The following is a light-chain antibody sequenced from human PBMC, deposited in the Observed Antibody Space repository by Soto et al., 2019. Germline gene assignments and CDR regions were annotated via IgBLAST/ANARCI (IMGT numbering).Light chain of an antibody. J-gene: IGKJ4*01. Sequence: DIQMTQSPSSVSASVGDRVTITCRASQGLSSNLAWYQQKPGRAPQLLIYAASILESGVPSRFSGSGSGTHFTLTINSLQPEDFATYYCLSGHSRPFGGGTKVQIK. CDR3: LSGHSRP. CDR2: AAS. V-gene: IGKV1-12*02. CDR1: QGLSSN.